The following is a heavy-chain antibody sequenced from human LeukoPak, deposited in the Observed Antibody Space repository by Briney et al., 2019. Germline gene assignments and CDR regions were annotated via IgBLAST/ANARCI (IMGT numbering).Heavy chain of an antibody. CDR2: INPNSGGT. CDR3: ARTSGGGYDIDY. D-gene: IGHD5-12*01. J-gene: IGHJ4*02. CDR1: GYTFTGYY. Sequence: ASVKVSCKASGYTFTGYYMHWVRQAPGQRLEWMGWINPNSGGTNHAQKFQGRVTMTRDTSISTAYMELSRLRSDDTAVYYCARTSGGGYDIDYWGQGTLVTVSS. V-gene: IGHV1-2*02.